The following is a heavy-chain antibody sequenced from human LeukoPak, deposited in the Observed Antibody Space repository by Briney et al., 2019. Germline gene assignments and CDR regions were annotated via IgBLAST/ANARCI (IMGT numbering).Heavy chain of an antibody. D-gene: IGHD2-15*01. V-gene: IGHV4-39*01. CDR3: ARQHTRGVVVALVDY. CDR1: GGSITSSGYY. CDR2: LYYSGTT. J-gene: IGHJ4*02. Sequence: PSETLSLTCTVSGGSITSSGYYWGWICQPPGKGLEWIGALYYSGTTYYNPSLKSRVTLSVDTSKNQFSLKLSSVTAADTAVYYCARQHTRGVVVALVDYWGQGTLVTVSS.